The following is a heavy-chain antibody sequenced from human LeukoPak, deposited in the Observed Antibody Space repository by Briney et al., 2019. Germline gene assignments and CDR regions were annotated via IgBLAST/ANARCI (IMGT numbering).Heavy chain of an antibody. J-gene: IGHJ4*02. CDR3: AERDLNFDY. Sequence: GGSLRLSCAASGFTFSSYAMHWVRQAPGKGLEWVAVISYDGGNKYYADSVKGRFTISRDNSKNTLYLQMNSLRAEDTAVYYCAERDLNFDYWGQGTLVTVSS. D-gene: IGHD6-25*01. V-gene: IGHV3-30-3*01. CDR1: GFTFSSYA. CDR2: ISYDGGNK.